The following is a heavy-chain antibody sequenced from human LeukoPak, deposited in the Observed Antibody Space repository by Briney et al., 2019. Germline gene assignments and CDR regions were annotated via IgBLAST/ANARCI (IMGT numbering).Heavy chain of an antibody. J-gene: IGHJ4*02. CDR2: ISYDGSNK. CDR3: AREGRYYYDSSGPSGDELGIDY. V-gene: IGHV3-30*03. D-gene: IGHD3-22*01. CDR1: VFTFSSYG. Sequence: GGSLRLSCAASVFTFSSYGMHWVRQAPGKGLEWVAVISYDGSNKYYADSVKGRFTISRDNSKNTLYLQMNSLRAEDTAVYYCAREGRYYYDSSGPSGDELGIDYWGQGTLVTVSS.